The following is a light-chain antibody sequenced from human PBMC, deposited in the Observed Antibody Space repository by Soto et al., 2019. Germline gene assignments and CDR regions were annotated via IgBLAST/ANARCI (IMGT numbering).Light chain of an antibody. CDR1: QSVSSSY. Sequence: EIVLTQSPGTLSLSPGERATLSCRASQSVSSSYLAWYQQKPGQAPRPLIYGASSRAIGIPDRFSGSGSGTAFTLTISRLGPEDFAVYYCQQYGSSPWTFGQGTKVEIK. CDR2: GAS. V-gene: IGKV3-20*01. J-gene: IGKJ1*01. CDR3: QQYGSSPWT.